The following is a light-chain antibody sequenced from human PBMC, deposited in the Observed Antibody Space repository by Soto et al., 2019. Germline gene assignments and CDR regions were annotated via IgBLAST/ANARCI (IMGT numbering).Light chain of an antibody. CDR1: QSVSSN. V-gene: IGKV3-15*01. J-gene: IGKJ1*01. CDR2: GAS. CDR3: QQYNSWPT. Sequence: EIVITQSPATLSVSPGERATLSCRASQSVSSNLAWYQQKPGQAPRLLIYGASTTATGIPARFSGSGSGTEFTLTISSLQSEDVAVYYCQQYNSWPTFGQGTKVDI.